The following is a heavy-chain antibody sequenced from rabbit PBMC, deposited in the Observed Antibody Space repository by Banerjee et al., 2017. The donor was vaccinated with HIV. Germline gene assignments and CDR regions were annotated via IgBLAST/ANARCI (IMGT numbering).Heavy chain of an antibody. CDR3: VRDWASGSGYDYTTTGYFKL. CDR1: GFSFSSSYD. CDR2: IYIGSGSA. Sequence: QSLEESGGDLVKPGASLTLTCTASGFSFSSSYDMCWVRQAPGKGLEWIACIYIGSGSASYASWVNGRFTISSNTNQNTVSLQLNSLTAADTATYFCVRDWASGSGYDYTTTGYFKLWGQGTLVTVS. J-gene: IGHJ4*01. D-gene: IGHD1-1*01. V-gene: IGHV1S40*01.